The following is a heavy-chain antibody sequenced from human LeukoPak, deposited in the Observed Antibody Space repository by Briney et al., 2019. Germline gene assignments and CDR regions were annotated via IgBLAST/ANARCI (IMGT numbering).Heavy chain of an antibody. CDR2: ISISSNYI. J-gene: IGHJ6*04. Sequence: GGSLRLSCAASGFTFSRYSMNWVRQAPGKGLEWVSSISISSNYIYYPDSLKGRFTISRDNAENSLYLQMNSLRAEDTAVYYCAELGITMIGGVWGKGTTVTISS. CDR1: GFTFSRYS. V-gene: IGHV3-21*01. D-gene: IGHD3-10*02. CDR3: AELGITMIGGV.